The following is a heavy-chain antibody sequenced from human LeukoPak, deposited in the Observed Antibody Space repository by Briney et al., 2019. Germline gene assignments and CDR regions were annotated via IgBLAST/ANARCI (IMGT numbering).Heavy chain of an antibody. V-gene: IGHV4-59*08. Sequence: SETLSLTCTVSGGSISSYYWSWIRQPPGKGLEWIGYIYYSGSTNYNPSLKSRVTISVDTSKNQFSLKLSSVTAADTAVYYCARLRGIDPFSFDPWGQGTLVTVSS. CDR2: IYYSGST. D-gene: IGHD1-26*01. CDR3: ARLRGIDPFSFDP. J-gene: IGHJ5*02. CDR1: GGSISSYY.